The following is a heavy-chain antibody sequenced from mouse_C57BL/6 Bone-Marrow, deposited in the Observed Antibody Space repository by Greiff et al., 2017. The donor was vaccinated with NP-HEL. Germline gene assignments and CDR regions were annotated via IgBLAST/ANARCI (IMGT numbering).Heavy chain of an antibody. D-gene: IGHD1-1*01. J-gene: IGHJ3*01. CDR3: ARSYYYGSPFAY. V-gene: IGHV7-3*01. CDR2: IRNKANGYTT. CDR1: GFTFTDYY. Sequence: EVMLVESGGGLVQPGGSLSLSCAASGFTFTDYYMSWVRQPPGKALEWLGFIRNKANGYTTEYSVSVKGRFTISRDNSQSILYLQMNALRAEDSATYYCARSYYYGSPFAYWGQGTLVTVSA.